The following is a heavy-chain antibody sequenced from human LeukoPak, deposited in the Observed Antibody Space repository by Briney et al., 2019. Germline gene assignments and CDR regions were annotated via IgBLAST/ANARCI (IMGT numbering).Heavy chain of an antibody. CDR3: ARGSGWLSGLDF. D-gene: IGHD3-10*01. CDR1: GYTFTRYD. Sequence: ASVTVSCKASGYTFTRYDINWVRQAPGQGLEWIAWMNPRSGNTGYAQRFQGRVTVTGNTSMNTAYMELRSLRSDDTAVYYCARGSGWLSGLDFWGQGALVTVFS. CDR2: MNPRSGNT. J-gene: IGHJ4*02. V-gene: IGHV1-8*01.